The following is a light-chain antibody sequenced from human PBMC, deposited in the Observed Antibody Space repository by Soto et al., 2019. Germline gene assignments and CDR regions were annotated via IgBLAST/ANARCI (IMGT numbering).Light chain of an antibody. Sequence: QSALTQPASVSGSPGQSITISCTGTSSDVGSYNLVSWYQQHPGKAPKLMIYEVSKRPSGVSNRFSGSKSGNTASLTISALQAEDEADYYCCSYAGSSTPHGVFGGGTKLTVL. CDR2: EVS. J-gene: IGLJ3*02. CDR1: SSDVGSYNL. V-gene: IGLV2-23*02. CDR3: CSYAGSSTPHGV.